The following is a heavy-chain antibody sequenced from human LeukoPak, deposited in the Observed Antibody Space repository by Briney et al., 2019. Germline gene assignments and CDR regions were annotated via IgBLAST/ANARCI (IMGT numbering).Heavy chain of an antibody. CDR1: GGSISSGGDY. J-gene: IGHJ4*02. CDR2: IYTSGST. CDR3: VRGTWGSDFDY. D-gene: IGHD7-27*01. V-gene: IGHV4-61*02. Sequence: SETLSLTCTVSGGSISSGGDYLSWIRQPAGKGLEWIGRIYTSGSTNYNPSLESRVTISVDTSNNQFSLRLNSVTAADTAVYYCVRGTWGSDFDYWGQGTLVTVSS.